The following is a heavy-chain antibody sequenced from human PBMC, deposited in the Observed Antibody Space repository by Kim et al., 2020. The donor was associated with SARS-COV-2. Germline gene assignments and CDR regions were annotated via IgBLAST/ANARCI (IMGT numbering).Heavy chain of an antibody. V-gene: IGHV4-34*01. CDR3: ATLRGGVVAAGDYYYGMDV. J-gene: IGHJ6*02. CDR2: INHSGST. Sequence: SETLSLTCAVYGGSFSGYYWSWIRQPPGKGLEWIGEINHSGSTNYNPSLKSRVTISVDTSKNQFSLKLSSVTAADTAVYYCATLRGGVVAAGDYYYGMDVWGQGTTVTVSS. D-gene: IGHD2-15*01. CDR1: GGSFSGYY.